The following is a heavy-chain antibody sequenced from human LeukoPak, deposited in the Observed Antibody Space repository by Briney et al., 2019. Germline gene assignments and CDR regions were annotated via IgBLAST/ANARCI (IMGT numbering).Heavy chain of an antibody. CDR2: ISSSSSYI. V-gene: IGHV3-21*01. D-gene: IGHD1-26*01. CDR3: ARVGASPFDY. J-gene: IGHJ4*02. CDR1: GFTFSSYS. Sequence: GGSLSLSCAAPGFTFSSYSMNGVRQAPGKGLEWVSSISSSSSYIYYADSVKGRFTISRDNAKNSLYLQMNSLRAEDTAVYYCARVGASPFDYWGQGTLVTVSS.